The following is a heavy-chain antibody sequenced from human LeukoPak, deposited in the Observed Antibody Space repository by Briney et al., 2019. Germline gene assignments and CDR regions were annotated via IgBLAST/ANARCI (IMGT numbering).Heavy chain of an antibody. V-gene: IGHV3-74*03. Sequence: GGSLRLSCAASGFTFSNYWMHGVRQAPGKGLVWLSRISTDGSGTTYADSVKGRFTISRDNAKNTLYLQMNSLRAEDMSVYYCARDYSGGFDYWGQGTLVTVSS. J-gene: IGHJ4*02. CDR2: ISTDGSGT. CDR3: ARDYSGGFDY. D-gene: IGHD1-26*01. CDR1: GFTFSNYW.